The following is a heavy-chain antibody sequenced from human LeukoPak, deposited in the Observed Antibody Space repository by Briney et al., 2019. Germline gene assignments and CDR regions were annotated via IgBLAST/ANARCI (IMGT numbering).Heavy chain of an antibody. CDR3: ARGRDTILQGPKGYYYCMDV. CDR1: GVSFSGYY. J-gene: IGHJ6*03. Sequence: SETLSLTCAVYGVSFSGYYWGWIRQPPGKGLEWIGEINHSGSTTYNPSLKSRVTISVATSKNQFSLKLSSVTAADTAVYYCARGRDTILQGPKGYYYCMDVWDKGTTVTVSS. CDR2: INHSGST. D-gene: IGHD3-10*01. V-gene: IGHV4-34*01.